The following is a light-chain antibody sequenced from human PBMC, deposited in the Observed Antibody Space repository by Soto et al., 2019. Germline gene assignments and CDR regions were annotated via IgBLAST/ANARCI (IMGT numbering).Light chain of an antibody. V-gene: IGKV3-20*01. CDR3: QQYGSSDT. Sequence: EIVTTQSPATLSVSTGDRATLSCRASQSVSSYLAWYQQKPGQAPRLLMYGVSTRATGIPDRFSGSGSGTDFTLTISRLEPEDFAVYYCQQYGSSDTFGQGTKVDIK. J-gene: IGKJ1*01. CDR1: QSVSSY. CDR2: GVS.